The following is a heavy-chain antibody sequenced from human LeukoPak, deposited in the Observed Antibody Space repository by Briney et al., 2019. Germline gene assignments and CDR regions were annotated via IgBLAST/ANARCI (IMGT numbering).Heavy chain of an antibody. CDR2: IYPGDSDT. V-gene: IGHV5-51*01. CDR1: GFSFTGYW. J-gene: IGHJ4*02. CDR3: AREGSYFGSDTHDY. D-gene: IGHD1-26*01. Sequence: GESLKISCKVSGFSFTGYWIGWVRQMPGKGLEWMGIIYPGDSDTRYSPSFQGQVTFSADRSTNTAYLQWSSLKASDTAMYYCAREGSYFGSDTHDYWGQGTLVTVSS.